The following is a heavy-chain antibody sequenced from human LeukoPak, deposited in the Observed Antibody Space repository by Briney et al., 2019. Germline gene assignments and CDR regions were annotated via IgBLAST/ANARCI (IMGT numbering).Heavy chain of an antibody. V-gene: IGHV4-4*07. J-gene: IGHJ4*02. CDR3: ARTVYHTASDY. Sequence: SETLSLTCTVSGASISSYYWSWIRQPAGKALEWIGRIYVTGSTTYNPSLESRVTMSLDTSKNHFSLKLRSVTAADTAVYYCARTVYHTASDYWGQGMLVTVSS. CDR2: IYVTGST. D-gene: IGHD1-14*01. CDR1: GASISSYY.